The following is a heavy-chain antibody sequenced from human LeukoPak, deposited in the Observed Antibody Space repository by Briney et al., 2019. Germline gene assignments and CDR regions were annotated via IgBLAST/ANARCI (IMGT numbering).Heavy chain of an antibody. Sequence: SETLSLTCTVSGGSISSYYWSWIRQPAGKGLEWIGRIYTSGSTNYNPSLKSRVTMSVDTSKNQFSLKLSSVTAADTAVYYCAKRQHPGEGNLFDPWGQGTLVTVSS. J-gene: IGHJ5*02. V-gene: IGHV4-4*07. CDR2: IYTSGST. CDR1: GGSISSYY. CDR3: AKRQHPGEGNLFDP. D-gene: IGHD4-17*01.